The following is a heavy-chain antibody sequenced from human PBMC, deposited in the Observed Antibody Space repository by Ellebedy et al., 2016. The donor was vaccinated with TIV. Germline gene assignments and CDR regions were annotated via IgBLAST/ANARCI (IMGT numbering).Heavy chain of an antibody. CDR3: ANDYWDY. J-gene: IGHJ4*02. CDR1: GFTFSSYS. V-gene: IGHV3-48*02. Sequence: GESLKISXAASGFTFSSYSMNWVRQAPGKGLEWVSYISSSSSTIYYADSVKGRFTISRDNAKNSLYLQMNSLRDEDTAVYYCANDYWDYWGQGTLVTVSS. CDR2: ISSSSSTI.